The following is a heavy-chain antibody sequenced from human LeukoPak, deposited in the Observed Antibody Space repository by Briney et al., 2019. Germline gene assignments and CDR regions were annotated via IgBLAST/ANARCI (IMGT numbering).Heavy chain of an antibody. Sequence: PGGSLRLSCAVSGLTFSDAWMSWVRQAPGKGLEWVGRIKSKTDGGTTDYAAPVKGRFTISRDDSKNTLYLQMNSLKTEDTAVYYCTTVFYRLIVTPWHWGQGTLVTVSS. CDR1: GLTFSDAW. CDR3: TTVFYRLIVTPWH. CDR2: IKSKTDGGTT. V-gene: IGHV3-15*01. D-gene: IGHD3-22*01. J-gene: IGHJ1*01.